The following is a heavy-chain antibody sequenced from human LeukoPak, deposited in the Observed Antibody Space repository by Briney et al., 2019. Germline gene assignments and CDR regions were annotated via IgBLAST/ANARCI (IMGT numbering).Heavy chain of an antibody. Sequence: GGSLRLSCAASGFIFSSYEMNWVRQAPGKGLEWVSYISSSGSIIYYADSVKGRFTISRDNAKNSLYLQMNSLRVEDTAVYYCARDWGLNDFESSGFLSRFDSWGQGTLVTVSS. CDR2: ISSSGSII. D-gene: IGHD3-22*01. CDR1: GFIFSSYE. J-gene: IGHJ4*02. CDR3: ARDWGLNDFESSGFLSRFDS. V-gene: IGHV3-48*03.